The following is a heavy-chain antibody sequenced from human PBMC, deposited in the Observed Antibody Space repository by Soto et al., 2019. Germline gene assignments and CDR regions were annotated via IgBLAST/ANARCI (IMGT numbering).Heavy chain of an antibody. V-gene: IGHV4-59*02. CDR2: MYFGGSF. J-gene: IGHJ5*02. CDR1: GDCVSFGL. Sequence: SETLSLSCTVCGDCVSFGLVGGSRQPPGKGLEWIGFMYFGGSFNYNPSLTSRVTISVDASKNQFSLKVTSVTAADTAVYYCARSRYTTTGFAVDPWGQGILXXVSS. D-gene: IGHD2-2*02. CDR3: ARSRYTTTGFAVDP.